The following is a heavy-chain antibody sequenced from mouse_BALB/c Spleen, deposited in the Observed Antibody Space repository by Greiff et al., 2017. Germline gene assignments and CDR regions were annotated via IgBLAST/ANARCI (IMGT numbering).Heavy chain of an antibody. V-gene: IGHV5-17*02. CDR1: GFTFSSFG. J-gene: IGHJ4*01. CDR3: AREGDYDDYAMDY. Sequence: EVHLVESGGGLVQPGGSRKLSCAASGFTFSSFGMHWVRQAPEKGLEWVAYISSGSSTIYYADTVKGRFTISRDNPKNTLFLQMTSLRSEDTAMYYCAREGDYDDYAMDYWGQGTSVTVSS. CDR2: ISSGSSTI. D-gene: IGHD2-4*01.